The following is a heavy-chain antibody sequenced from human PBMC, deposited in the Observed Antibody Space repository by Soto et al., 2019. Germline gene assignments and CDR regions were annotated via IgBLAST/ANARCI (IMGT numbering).Heavy chain of an antibody. CDR2: ISAYNGNT. V-gene: IGHV1-18*04. D-gene: IGHD1-26*01. J-gene: IGHJ4*02. Sequence: ASVKVSCKASGYTFTSYGISWVRQAPGQGLEWMGWISAYNGNTNYAQKLQGRVTMTTDTSTSTAYMELRSLRSDDTAVYYCARDRGIVGATTGTGFDYWGQGTLVTVSS. CDR3: ARDRGIVGATTGTGFDY. CDR1: GYTFTSYG.